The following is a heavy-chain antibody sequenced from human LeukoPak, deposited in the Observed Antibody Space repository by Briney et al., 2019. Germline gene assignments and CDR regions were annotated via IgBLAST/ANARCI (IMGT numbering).Heavy chain of an antibody. CDR3: AKVWWELHNGAFDI. CDR1: GFTVSSNY. J-gene: IGHJ3*02. D-gene: IGHD1-26*01. Sequence: PGGSLRLSCAASGFTVSSNYMSWVRQAPGKGLEWVSVIYSGGSTYYADSVKGRFTISRDNSKNTLYLQMNSLRAEDTAVYYCAKVWWELHNGAFDIWGQGTMVTVSS. CDR2: IYSGGST. V-gene: IGHV3-53*01.